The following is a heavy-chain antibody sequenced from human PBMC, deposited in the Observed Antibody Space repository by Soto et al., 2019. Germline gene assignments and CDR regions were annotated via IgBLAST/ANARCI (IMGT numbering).Heavy chain of an antibody. V-gene: IGHV3-30-3*01. J-gene: IGHJ4*02. Sequence: VGSLRLSCAASGFTFSSYAMHWVRQAPGKGLEWVAVISYDGSNKYYADSVKGRFTISRDNSKNTLYLQMNSLRAEDTAVYYCASGNLIAAKVYFDYWGQGTLVTVSS. CDR1: GFTFSSYA. CDR2: ISYDGSNK. CDR3: ASGNLIAAKVYFDY. D-gene: IGHD6-6*01.